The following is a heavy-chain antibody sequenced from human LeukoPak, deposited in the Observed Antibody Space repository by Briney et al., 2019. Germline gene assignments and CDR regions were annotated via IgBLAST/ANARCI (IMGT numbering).Heavy chain of an antibody. Sequence: GRSLRLSCAASGFTFSSYWMSWVRQAPGKGLEWVANIKQDGSEKYYVDSVKGRFTISRDNAKNSLYLQMNSLRAEDTAVYYCASYYDSSGYYAPYWGQGTLVTVSS. CDR2: IKQDGSEK. CDR1: GFTFSSYW. J-gene: IGHJ4*02. CDR3: ASYYDSSGYYAPY. D-gene: IGHD3-22*01. V-gene: IGHV3-7*01.